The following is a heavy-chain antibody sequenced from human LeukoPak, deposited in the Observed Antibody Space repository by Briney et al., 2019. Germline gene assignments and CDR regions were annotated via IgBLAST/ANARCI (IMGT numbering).Heavy chain of an antibody. Sequence: GESLKISCKGSGYSFTSYWIGWVRQIPGKGLEWMGIIYPGDSDTRYSPSFQGQVTISVDKSISTAYLQWSSLKASDTAMYYCARRNRKMDNWFDPWGQGTLVTVSS. D-gene: IGHD1-14*01. CDR2: IYPGDSDT. V-gene: IGHV5-51*01. J-gene: IGHJ5*02. CDR3: ARRNRKMDNWFDP. CDR1: GYSFTSYW.